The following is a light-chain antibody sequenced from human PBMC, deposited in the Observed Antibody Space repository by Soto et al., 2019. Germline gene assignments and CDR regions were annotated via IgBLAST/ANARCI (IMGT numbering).Light chain of an antibody. J-gene: IGKJ4*01. V-gene: IGKV3-20*01. CDR1: QSVSSSY. Sequence: EIVLTQSPGTLSLSPGERATLSCRASQSVSSSYLAWYQQKPGQAPRLLIYGASSRATSIPDRFSGSGSVTDFTITISRLEPEAFAVYYCQQYGSSRGTFGGGTKVEIK. CDR2: GAS. CDR3: QQYGSSRGT.